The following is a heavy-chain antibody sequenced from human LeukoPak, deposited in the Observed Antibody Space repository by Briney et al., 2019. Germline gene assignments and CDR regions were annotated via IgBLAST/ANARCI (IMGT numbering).Heavy chain of an antibody. CDR3: VKDLYYDNSGYYSGAFDY. D-gene: IGHD3-22*01. V-gene: IGHV3-64D*06. J-gene: IGHJ4*02. CDR1: GFTFKKYA. Sequence: GGSLRLSCSASGFTFKKYAMHWVSQAPGKGLEYVPAINRKGGRTYYADFVKGRFTISRDNTKNTLFLQMSSLRVEDTAVYYCVKDLYYDNSGYYSGAFDYWGQGTLVTVSS. CDR2: INRKGGRT.